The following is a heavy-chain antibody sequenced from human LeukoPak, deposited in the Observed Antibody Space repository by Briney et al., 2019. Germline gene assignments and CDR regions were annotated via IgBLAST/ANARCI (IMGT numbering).Heavy chain of an antibody. D-gene: IGHD3-10*02. Sequence: GGSLRLSCAASGFTFSSYAMHWVRQAPGKGLEWVAVISYDGSNKYYADSVKGRFTISRDNSKNTLYLHVNSLRPEDTAVYYCAELGITMIGGVWGKGTTVTVSS. J-gene: IGHJ6*04. CDR3: AELGITMIGGV. V-gene: IGHV3-30*04. CDR2: ISYDGSNK. CDR1: GFTFSSYA.